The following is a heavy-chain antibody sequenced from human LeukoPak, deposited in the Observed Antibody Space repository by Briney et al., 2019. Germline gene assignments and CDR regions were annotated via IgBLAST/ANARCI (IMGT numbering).Heavy chain of an antibody. CDR2: IRYDGSNK. Sequence: PGGSLRLSCAASGFNFRSSGMHWVRQAPGKGLEWVAFIRYDGSNKYYADSVKGRFTISRDNSKNTLYLQMNSLRAEDTAVYYCATPTRSSGDYWGQGTLVTVSS. CDR3: ATPTRSSGDY. D-gene: IGHD3-22*01. J-gene: IGHJ4*02. V-gene: IGHV3-30*02. CDR1: GFNFRSSG.